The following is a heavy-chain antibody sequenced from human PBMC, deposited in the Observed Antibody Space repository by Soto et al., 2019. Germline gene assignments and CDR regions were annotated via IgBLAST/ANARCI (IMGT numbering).Heavy chain of an antibody. CDR2: IYHSGST. Sequence: PSETLSLTCAVSGGSISSSNWWSWVRQPPGKGLEWIGEIYHSGSTNYNPSLKSRVTISVDKSKKQFSLKLSSVTAADTAVNYCARARQQQLVRGYFDYWGQGTLVTVSS. CDR3: ARARQQQLVRGYFDY. J-gene: IGHJ4*02. CDR1: GGSISSSNW. V-gene: IGHV4-4*02. D-gene: IGHD6-6*01.